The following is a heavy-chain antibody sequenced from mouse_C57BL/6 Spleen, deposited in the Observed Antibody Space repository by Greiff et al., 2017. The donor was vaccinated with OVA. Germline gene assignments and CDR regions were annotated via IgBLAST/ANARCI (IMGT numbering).Heavy chain of an antibody. D-gene: IGHD4-1*01. CDR3: ARRGLGRGGYYFDY. CDR2: IDPSDSYT. V-gene: IGHV1-59*01. Sequence: QVQLQQPGAELVRPGTSVKLSCKASGYTFTSYWMHWVKQRPGQGLEWIGVIDPSDSYTNYNQKFKGKATLTVDTSSSPAYMQLSSLTSEDSAVYYCARRGLGRGGYYFDYWGQGTTLTVSS. CDR1: GYTFTSYW. J-gene: IGHJ2*01.